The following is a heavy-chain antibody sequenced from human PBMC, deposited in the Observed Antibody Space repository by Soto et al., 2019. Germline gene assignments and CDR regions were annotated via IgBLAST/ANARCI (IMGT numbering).Heavy chain of an antibody. CDR3: AKDSASGSYDACDI. J-gene: IGHJ3*02. V-gene: IGHV3-9*01. CDR1: GFIFDDYA. CDR2: ITWNGGSI. D-gene: IGHD3-10*01. Sequence: EVQLVESGGGLVQPGRSLRLSCAVSGFIFDDYAMHWVRQAPGTGLEWVAGITWNGGSIGYADSVQGRFIISRDNAKNSLYVQMNSLRPEDTALYYCAKDSASGSYDACDIWGQGTMVTVSS.